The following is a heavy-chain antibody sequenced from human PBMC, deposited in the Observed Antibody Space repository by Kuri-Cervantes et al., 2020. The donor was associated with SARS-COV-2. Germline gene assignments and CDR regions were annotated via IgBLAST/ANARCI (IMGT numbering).Heavy chain of an antibody. J-gene: IGHJ4*02. V-gene: IGHV3-30*04. CDR1: GFTFSSYA. Sequence: GESLKISCAASGFTFSSYAMHWVRQAPGKGLEWVAVISYDGSNKYYADSVKGRFTISRDNSKNTLYLQMNSLRAEDTAVYYCARSRGIAAAGTGGYWGQGTLVTVSS. CDR3: ARSRGIAAAGTGGY. D-gene: IGHD6-13*01. CDR2: ISYDGSNK.